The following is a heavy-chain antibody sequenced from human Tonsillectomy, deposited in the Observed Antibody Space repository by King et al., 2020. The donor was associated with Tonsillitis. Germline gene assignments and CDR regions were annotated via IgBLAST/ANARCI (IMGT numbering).Heavy chain of an antibody. D-gene: IGHD3-3*01. V-gene: IGHV4-34*01. CDR2: INHSGST. Sequence: VQLQQWGAGLLKPSETLSLTCAVYGGSFSGYYWSWIRQPPGKGLEWIGEINHSGSTNYNPSLKSRVSKSVDTSKNQFSLKLSSVTAADTAVYYCARGRGDFWSGYYDSGGDYWGQGTLVTVSS. CDR3: ARGRGDFWSGYYDSGGDY. J-gene: IGHJ4*02. CDR1: GGSFSGYY.